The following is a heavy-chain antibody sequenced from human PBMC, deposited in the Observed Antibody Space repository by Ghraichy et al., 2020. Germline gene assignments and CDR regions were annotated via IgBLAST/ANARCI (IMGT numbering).Heavy chain of an antibody. CDR2: ISTSSSDI. J-gene: IGHJ4*02. CDR1: GFTFGSYN. Sequence: GESLNISCVASGFTFGSYNMNWVRQAPGKGLEWVSSISTSSSDIYYADSMKGRFTISRDNAKNSLYLQMNSLRAEDTAVYYCARVGYSSVWGCDYWGQGTLVTVSS. CDR3: ARVGYSSVWGCDY. D-gene: IGHD6-19*01. V-gene: IGHV3-21*01.